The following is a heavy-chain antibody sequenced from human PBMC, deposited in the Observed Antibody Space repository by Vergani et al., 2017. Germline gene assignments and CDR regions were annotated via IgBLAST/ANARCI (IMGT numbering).Heavy chain of an antibody. Sequence: VQLLESGGGLVQPGGSLRLSCAASGFTFSSYGMHWVRQAPGKGLEWVAVIWYDGSNKYYADSVKGRFTISRDNSKNTLYLQMNSLRAEETAVYYCARDRITGTIDYWGQGTLVTVSS. J-gene: IGHJ4*02. CDR1: GFTFSSYG. CDR3: ARDRITGTIDY. V-gene: IGHV3-33*01. CDR2: IWYDGSNK. D-gene: IGHD1-20*01.